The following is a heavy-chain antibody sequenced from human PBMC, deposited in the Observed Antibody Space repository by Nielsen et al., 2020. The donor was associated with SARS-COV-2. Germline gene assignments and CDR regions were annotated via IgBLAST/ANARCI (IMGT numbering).Heavy chain of an antibody. V-gene: IGHV3-23*01. CDR2: ITGSGGST. D-gene: IGHD1-1*01. Sequence: GESLKISCAASEFTFGFYAMAWVRQAPGKGLEWVSTITGSGGSTYYADSVKGRFTISRDNAKNTLYLQMNSLRAEDTAVYFCTNWNDGYWGQGTPVTVSS. CDR3: TNWNDGY. CDR1: EFTFGFYA. J-gene: IGHJ4*02.